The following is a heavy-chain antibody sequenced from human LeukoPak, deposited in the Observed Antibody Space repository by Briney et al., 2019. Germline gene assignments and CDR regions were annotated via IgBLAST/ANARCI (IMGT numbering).Heavy chain of an antibody. V-gene: IGHV1-2*02. CDR1: GYTFSDFY. J-gene: IGHJ4*02. D-gene: IGHD3-3*02. CDR3: ARVRLADERAWAY. Sequence: ASVKVSCKASGYTFSDFYIHWVRQAPGQGLEYVGWITPKSGDTYSPQRFQGRVTMTRGASISTAYMELSSLRSDDTAVHSCARVRLADERAWAYWGQGTLVTVSS. CDR2: ITPKSGDT.